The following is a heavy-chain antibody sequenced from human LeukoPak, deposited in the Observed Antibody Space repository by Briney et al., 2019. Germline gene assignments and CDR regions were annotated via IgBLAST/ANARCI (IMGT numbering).Heavy chain of an antibody. CDR1: GFTFSSYS. Sequence: DPEGSLRLSCAASGFTFSSYSMNWVRQAPGKGLEWVSYISSSSSTIYYADSVKGRFTISRDNAKNSLYLQMYSLRAEDTAVYYCARQHRKLLWFARPLDVWGKGTTVTVSS. V-gene: IGHV3-48*04. CDR2: ISSSSSTI. D-gene: IGHD3-10*01. J-gene: IGHJ6*04. CDR3: ARQHRKLLWFARPLDV.